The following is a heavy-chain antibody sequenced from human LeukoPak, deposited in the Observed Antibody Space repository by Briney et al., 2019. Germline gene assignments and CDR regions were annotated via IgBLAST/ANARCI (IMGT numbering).Heavy chain of an antibody. CDR2: ITSRSGYT. V-gene: IGHV3-11*05. D-gene: IGHD1-14*01. J-gene: IGHJ4*02. CDR3: ARVEKWTNLVRYYFDN. CDR1: GFTFSDYY. Sequence: PGGSLRLSCAASGFTFSDYYMSWIRQAPGKGLEWISFITSRSGYTYSADSVKGRFIISRDNAKNSLYLQMNSLRVEDTAVYFCARVEKWTNLVRYYFDNWGQGTLVTVAS.